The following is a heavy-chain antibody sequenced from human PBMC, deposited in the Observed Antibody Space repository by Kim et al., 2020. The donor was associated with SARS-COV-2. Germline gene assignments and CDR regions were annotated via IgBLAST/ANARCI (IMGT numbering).Heavy chain of an antibody. Sequence: ADSVKGRFTISRDNSKNTLYLQMNSLRAEDTAVYYCAKVISYGDYYPFDYWGQGTLVTVSS. J-gene: IGHJ4*02. D-gene: IGHD4-17*01. CDR3: AKVISYGDYYPFDY. V-gene: IGHV3-23*01.